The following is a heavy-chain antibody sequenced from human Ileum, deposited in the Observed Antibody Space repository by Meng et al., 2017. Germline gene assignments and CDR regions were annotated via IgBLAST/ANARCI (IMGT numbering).Heavy chain of an antibody. CDR2: INHSGST. CDR1: GGSFGGYY. V-gene: IGHV4-34*01. J-gene: IGHJ5*02. CDR3: ARGGPWFDP. Sequence: QQWGAGLLTASDTLSLPCAVYGGSFGGYYWSWIRQPPGKGLEWIGEINHSGSTNYNPSLKSPVNISVDTSKNQFSLKLSSVTAADTAVYYCARGGPWFDPWGQGTLVTVSS.